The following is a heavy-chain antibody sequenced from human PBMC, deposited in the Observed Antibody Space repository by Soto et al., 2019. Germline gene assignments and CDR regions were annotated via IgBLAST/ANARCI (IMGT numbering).Heavy chain of an antibody. D-gene: IGHD3-10*02. CDR2: ISGSSTTI. V-gene: IGHV3-11*01. Sequence: GGSLRLSCAASGFTFSDSYMTWVRQAPGKGLEWISYISGSSTTIYYADSVKGRFTISRDNAKNSLYLQMNSLRAEDTAVYYCARGMFHVSYYYYYMDVWGKGTTVTVSS. J-gene: IGHJ6*03. CDR3: ARGMFHVSYYYYYMDV. CDR1: GFTFSDSY.